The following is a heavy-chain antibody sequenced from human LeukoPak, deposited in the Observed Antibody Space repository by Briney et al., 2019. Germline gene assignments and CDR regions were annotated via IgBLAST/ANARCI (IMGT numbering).Heavy chain of an antibody. J-gene: IGHJ4*02. CDR1: GYTFTGYY. CDR2: INPNSGGT. CDR3: ARGGESDFWSGYTIDY. Sequence: ATVKVSCKASGYTFTGYYMHWVRQAPGQGLEWTGRINPNSGGTNYAQKFQGRVTMTRDTSISTAYMELSRLRSDDTAVYYCARGGESDFWSGYTIDYWGQGTLVTVSP. D-gene: IGHD3-3*01. V-gene: IGHV1-2*06.